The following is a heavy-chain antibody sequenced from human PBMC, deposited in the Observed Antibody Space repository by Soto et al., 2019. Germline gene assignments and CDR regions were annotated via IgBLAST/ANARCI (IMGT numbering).Heavy chain of an antibody. CDR1: GITVINVW. V-gene: IGHV3-15*01. J-gene: IGHJ4*01. CDR2: IKSKADGSTK. CDR3: DTPRTGSHGYRF. Sequence: PWWSXRLSCSSSGITVINVWMTLIRHAPGKGLECVGRIKSKADGSTKEYGTPVKERFIISRDDSKNTVDLQMHALRTEDTAFYYCDTPRTGSHGYRFWGPRALV. D-gene: IGHD3-16*01.